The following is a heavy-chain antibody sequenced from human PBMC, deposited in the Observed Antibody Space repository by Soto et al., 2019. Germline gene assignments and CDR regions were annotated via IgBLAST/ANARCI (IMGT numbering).Heavy chain of an antibody. V-gene: IGHV1-69*12. D-gene: IGHD4-17*01. Sequence: QVQLVQSGAEVKKPGSSVKVSCKASGGTFSSYAISWVRQAPGQGLEWMGGIIPIFGTANYAQKFQGRVTITADESTSTAYMELSSLRSEDTAVYYCARDPPGLRGLTSYYYYYGMDVWGQGTTVTVSS. CDR1: GGTFSSYA. CDR3: ARDPPGLRGLTSYYYYYGMDV. J-gene: IGHJ6*02. CDR2: IIPIFGTA.